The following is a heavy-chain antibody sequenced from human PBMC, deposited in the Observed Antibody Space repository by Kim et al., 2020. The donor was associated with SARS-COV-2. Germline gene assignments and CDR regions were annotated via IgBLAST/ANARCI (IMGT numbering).Heavy chain of an antibody. CDR2: ISAYNCNT. D-gene: IGHD6-13*01. CDR3: ARDPSSSWLGDYYYGMDV. CDR1: GYTFTSYG. Sequence: ASVKVSCKASGYTFTSYGISWVRQAPGQGLEWMGWISAYNCNTNYAQKLQGRVTMTTDTSTSTAYMELRSLRSDDTAVYYCARDPSSSWLGDYYYGMDVWGQGTTVTVSS. V-gene: IGHV1-18*01. J-gene: IGHJ6*02.